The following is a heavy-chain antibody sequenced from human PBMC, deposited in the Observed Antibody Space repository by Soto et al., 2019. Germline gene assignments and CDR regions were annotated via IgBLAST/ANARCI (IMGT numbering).Heavy chain of an antibody. CDR2: ISWNSGSI. J-gene: IGHJ6*02. Sequence: GGSLRLSCAASGFTFDDYAMHWVRQAPGKGLEWVSGISWNSGSIGYADSVKGRFTISRDNAKNSLYLQMNSLRAEDTALYYCAKVRAFQYYYYGMDVWGQGTTVTVSS. CDR3: AKVRAFQYYYYGMDV. V-gene: IGHV3-9*01. CDR1: GFTFDDYA.